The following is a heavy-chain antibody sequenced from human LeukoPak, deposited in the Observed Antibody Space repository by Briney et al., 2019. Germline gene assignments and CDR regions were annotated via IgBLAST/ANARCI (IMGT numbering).Heavy chain of an antibody. CDR3: AKDMGYSYGYIDS. V-gene: IGHV3-23*01. J-gene: IGHJ4*02. Sequence: GGSLRISCAASGFTFSSYGMTWVRQAPGRGLEWVSLISGSETNTYYADSVKGRFTISRNHSKNTLYLEMNSLRAEDTAVYYCAKDMGYSYGYIDSWGQGTLVSVSS. D-gene: IGHD5-18*01. CDR2: ISGSETNT. CDR1: GFTFSSYG.